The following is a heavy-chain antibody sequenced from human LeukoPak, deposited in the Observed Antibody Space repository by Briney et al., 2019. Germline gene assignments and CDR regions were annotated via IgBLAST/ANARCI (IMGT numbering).Heavy chain of an antibody. CDR2: IIPILGIA. D-gene: IGHD7-27*01. CDR1: GYTFTGYY. Sequence: SVKVSCKASGYTFTGYYMHWVRQAPGQGLEWMGRIIPILGIANYAQKFQGRVTITADKSTSTAYMELSSLRSEDTAVYYCARVQTGATPNDAFGIWGQGTMVTVSS. V-gene: IGHV1-69*04. CDR3: ARVQTGATPNDAFGI. J-gene: IGHJ3*02.